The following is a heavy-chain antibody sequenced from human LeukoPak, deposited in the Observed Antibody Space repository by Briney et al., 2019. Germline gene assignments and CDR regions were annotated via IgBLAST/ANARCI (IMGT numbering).Heavy chain of an antibody. D-gene: IGHD2-2*01. V-gene: IGHV3-53*01. CDR2: VYSGGST. CDR1: GFTVSSNY. Sequence: GGSLRLSCAASGFTVSSNYMSWVRQAPGKGLDWVSIVYSGGSTYYADSVKVRFTISRDNSKNTLYLQMNSLRAEDTAVYYCARGSGPIVVVPAANDYWGQGTLVTVSS. J-gene: IGHJ4*02. CDR3: ARGSGPIVVVPAANDY.